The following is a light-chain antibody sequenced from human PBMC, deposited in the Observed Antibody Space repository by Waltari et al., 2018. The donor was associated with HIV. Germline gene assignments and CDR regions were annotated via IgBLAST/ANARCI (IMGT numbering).Light chain of an antibody. CDR3: QQAYNPPLT. CDR2: AAS. J-gene: IGKJ3*01. V-gene: IGKV1-39*01. Sequence: DIQLTQSPSSLSASVGDRITITCRASQSLTSYLNWYQQRPGKAPSLLIYAASKLQSGVPSRFSGSGLGTDFTLTITSLQPEDSATYYCQQAYNPPLTFGPGTKV. CDR1: QSLTSY.